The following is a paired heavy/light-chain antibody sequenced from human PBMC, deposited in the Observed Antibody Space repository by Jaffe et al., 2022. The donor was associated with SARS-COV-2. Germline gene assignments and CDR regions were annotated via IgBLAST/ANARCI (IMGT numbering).Heavy chain of an antibody. CDR1: GASISSYY. J-gene: IGHJ4*02. D-gene: IGHD1-26*01. CDR2: IYYTGST. CDR3: ARHSNGGTYPLDY. V-gene: IGHV4-59*08. Sequence: QVHLQESGPGLVRPSETLSLTCTVSGASISSYYWSWIRQPPGKGLESIGYIYYTGSTGYNPSLKSRVTMSIDTSKNQFSLKLSSVTAADTAVYYCARHSNGGTYPLDYWGQGTLVTVSS.
Light chain of an antibody. CDR1: QSLLRSDGYNY. V-gene: IGKV2-28*01. J-gene: IGKJ2*02. CDR2: LGS. Sequence: DIVMTQSPLSLPVTPGEPASISCRSSQSLLRSDGYNYLDWYLQKPGQSPQLLISLGSNRASGVPDRFSGSGSGTDFTLKISRVQAEDVGVYYCMQALQTRTFGQGTKLEIK. CDR3: MQALQTRT.